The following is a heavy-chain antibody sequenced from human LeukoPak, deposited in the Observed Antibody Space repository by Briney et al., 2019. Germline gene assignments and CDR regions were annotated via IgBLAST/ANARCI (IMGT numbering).Heavy chain of an antibody. Sequence: SETLSLTCTVSGYSISSGYYWGWIRPPPGKGLEWIGSIYHSGSTYYNPSLKSRVTISVDTSKNQFSLKLSSVTAADTAVYYCARDSGGSCYRGAGCWFDPWGQGTLVTVSS. CDR3: ARDSGGSCYRGAGCWFDP. D-gene: IGHD2-15*01. CDR2: IYHSGST. CDR1: GYSISSGYY. V-gene: IGHV4-38-2*02. J-gene: IGHJ5*02.